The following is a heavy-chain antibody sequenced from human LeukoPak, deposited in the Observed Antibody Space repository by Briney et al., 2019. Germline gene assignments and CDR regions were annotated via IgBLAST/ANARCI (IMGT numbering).Heavy chain of an antibody. V-gene: IGHV1-69*01. D-gene: IGHD3-10*01. J-gene: IGHJ6*04. CDR2: IIPIFGTA. Sequence: SVKVSCKASGGTFSSYAISWVRQAPGQGLEWMGGIIPIFGTANYAQKFQGRVTITADESTSTAYMELSSLRSEDTAVYYCAREGITMVRGVIKKSGGYYYYGMDVWGKGTTVTVSS. CDR3: AREGITMVRGVIKKSGGYYYYGMDV. CDR1: GGTFSSYA.